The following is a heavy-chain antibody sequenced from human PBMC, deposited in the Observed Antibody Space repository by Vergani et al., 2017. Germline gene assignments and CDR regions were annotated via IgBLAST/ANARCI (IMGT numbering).Heavy chain of an antibody. J-gene: IGHJ4*02. CDR3: ARDHDY. Sequence: EVQLLESGGGLVQPGGSLRLSCAASGFTFSSYSMNWVRQAPGKGLEWVSYISSSSSTIYYADSVKGRFTISRDNAKNSLYLQMNSLRAEDTAVYYCARDHDYGGQGTLVTVSS. CDR2: ISSSSSTI. V-gene: IGHV3-48*04. CDR1: GFTFSSYS.